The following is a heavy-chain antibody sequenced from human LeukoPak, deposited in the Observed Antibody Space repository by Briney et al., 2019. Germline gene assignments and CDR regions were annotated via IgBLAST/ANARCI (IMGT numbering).Heavy chain of an antibody. CDR2: ISPTATSI. CDR3: ARDPDSTRGFDY. CDR1: GFTFSDYY. J-gene: IGHJ4*02. V-gene: IGHV3-11*04. D-gene: IGHD2-2*01. Sequence: GGSLRLSCVASGFTFSDYYMSWIRQTPEKGLEWLSYISPTATSIYYAESLKGRFTISRDNAKNSLYLQMNSLRAEDTAVYYCARDPDSTRGFDYWGQGTLVTVSS.